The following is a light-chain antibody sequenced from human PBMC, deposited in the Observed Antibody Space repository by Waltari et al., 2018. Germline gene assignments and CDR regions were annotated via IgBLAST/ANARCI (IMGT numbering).Light chain of an antibody. CDR1: QGISSY. J-gene: IGKJ1*01. CDR2: YAN. Sequence: IQMSQSPSSLSASVGDRVTITCRASQGISSYLNWYQQKPGKAPKLLIYYANSLACGVPSRFSGSGSGTEFTLTISSLQPEDFATYYCQQGNSYPRTFGQGTKVEIK. CDR3: QQGNSYPRT. V-gene: IGKV1-13*02.